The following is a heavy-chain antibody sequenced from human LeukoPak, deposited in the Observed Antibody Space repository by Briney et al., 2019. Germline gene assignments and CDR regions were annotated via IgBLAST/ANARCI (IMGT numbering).Heavy chain of an antibody. V-gene: IGHV3-23*01. CDR1: GFTFSSYA. J-gene: IGHJ5*02. Sequence: PGGSLRLSCAASGFTFSSYAMSWVRQAPGKGLEWVSAISGSGGSTYYADSVKGRFTISRDNSKNTLYLQMNSLRAEDTAVYYCAHWSDYYDSSGYYFPWGQGTLVTVPS. D-gene: IGHD3-22*01. CDR2: ISGSGGST. CDR3: AHWSDYYDSSGYYFP.